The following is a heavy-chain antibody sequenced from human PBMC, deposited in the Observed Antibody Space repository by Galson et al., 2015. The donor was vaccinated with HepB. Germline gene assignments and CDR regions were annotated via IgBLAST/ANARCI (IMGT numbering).Heavy chain of an antibody. V-gene: IGHV3-30-3*01. J-gene: IGHJ4*02. CDR1: GFTFSSYA. Sequence: SLRLSCAASGFTFSSYAMHWVRQAPGKGLEWVAVISYDGSNKYYADSVKGRFTTSRDNSKNTLYLQMNSLRAEDTAVYYCARVPPTYYYDSSGYVWVDYWGQGTLVTVSS. CDR3: ARVPPTYYYDSSGYVWVDY. D-gene: IGHD3-22*01. CDR2: ISYDGSNK.